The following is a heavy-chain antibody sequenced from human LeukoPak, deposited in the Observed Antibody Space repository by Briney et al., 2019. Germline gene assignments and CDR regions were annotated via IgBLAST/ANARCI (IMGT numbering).Heavy chain of an antibody. J-gene: IGHJ4*02. CDR1: GFTFSSYW. CDR3: ARGGSWSVDS. Sequence: GGSRRLSCAAAGFTFSSYWISWVRQAPRKWLEWVVNIKQDGIDMSYGESVKGRLTISRDNTMNSLSLQMHSLRAEDTVVYYCARGGSWSVDSWGQGTLVTVSS. CDR2: IKQDGIDM. V-gene: IGHV3-7*05.